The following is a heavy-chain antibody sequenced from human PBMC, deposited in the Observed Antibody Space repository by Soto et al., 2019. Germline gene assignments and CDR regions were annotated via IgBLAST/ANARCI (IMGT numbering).Heavy chain of an antibody. CDR1: GFTFRSYG. V-gene: IGHV3-30*18. CDR3: EKRRLQWFPYDAFDI. CDR2: ISYDGSNK. D-gene: IGHD3-3*01. J-gene: IGHJ3*02. Sequence: PVGFLRLSCAASGFTFRSYGMHWVRQAPGKGLEWVAVISYDGSNKYYADSVKGRFTISRDNSKNTLYLQMNSLRAEDTAVYYCEKRRLQWFPYDAFDIWGEGTMVTVSS.